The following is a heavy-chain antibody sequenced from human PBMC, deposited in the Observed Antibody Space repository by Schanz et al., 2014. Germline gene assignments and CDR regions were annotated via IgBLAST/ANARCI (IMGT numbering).Heavy chain of an antibody. J-gene: IGHJ4*02. CDR2: ISASGGTT. Sequence: EVQLVESGGGLVQPGGSLRLSCAASGITFSAYAMTWVRQIPGEGLEWVSAISASGGTTYYADSVKGRFTISRDNSKNTLYLQMNSLRVEDSAIYYCAKDISDTSGKDDYWGQGTLVTVSS. D-gene: IGHD3-22*01. CDR3: AKDISDTSGKDDY. CDR1: GITFSAYA. V-gene: IGHV3-23*04.